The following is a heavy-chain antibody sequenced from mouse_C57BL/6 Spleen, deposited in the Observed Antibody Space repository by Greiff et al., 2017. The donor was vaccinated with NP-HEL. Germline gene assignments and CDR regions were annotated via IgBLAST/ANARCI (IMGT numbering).Heavy chain of an antibody. Sequence: QVQLKQSGAELVRPGTSVKVSCKASGYAFTNYLIEWVKQRPGQGLEWIGVINPGSGGTNYNEKFKGKATLTADKSSSTAYMQLSSLTSEDSAVYFCARWYYGSSYWGQGTTLTVSS. CDR3: ARWYYGSSY. D-gene: IGHD1-1*01. CDR1: GYAFTNYL. J-gene: IGHJ2*01. CDR2: INPGSGGT. V-gene: IGHV1-54*01.